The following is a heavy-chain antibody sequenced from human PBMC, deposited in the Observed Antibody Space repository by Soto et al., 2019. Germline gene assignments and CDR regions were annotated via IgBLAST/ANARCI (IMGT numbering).Heavy chain of an antibody. CDR3: ARGFPTVPTWLLFDS. D-gene: IGHD4-17*01. J-gene: IGHJ4*02. V-gene: IGHV3-33*01. Sequence: LRLSCAASGFTFSNYGMHWVRQAPGKGLEWVAVIWYDGSNKYYADSVKGRFTISRDNSKNTLSLQMNSLRAEDTAVYYCARGFPTVPTWLLFDSWGQGALVTVSS. CDR2: IWYDGSNK. CDR1: GFTFSNYG.